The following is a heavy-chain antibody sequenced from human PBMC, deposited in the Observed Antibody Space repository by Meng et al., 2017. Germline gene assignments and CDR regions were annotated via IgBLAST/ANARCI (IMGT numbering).Heavy chain of an antibody. CDR2: IVVGSGNT. Sequence: SVKVSCKASGFTFTSSAVQWVRQARGQRLEWIGWIVVGSGNTNYAQKFQERVTITRDMSTSTAYMELSSLRSEDTAVYYCARFLNYYYGMDVWGQGTTVTVSS. CDR1: GFTFTSSA. J-gene: IGHJ6*02. CDR3: ARFLNYYYGMDV. D-gene: IGHD3-10*01. V-gene: IGHV1-58*01.